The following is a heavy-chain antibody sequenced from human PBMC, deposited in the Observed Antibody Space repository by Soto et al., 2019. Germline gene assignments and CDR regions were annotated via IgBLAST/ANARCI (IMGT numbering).Heavy chain of an antibody. CDR1: GLTVSGKKY. V-gene: IGHV3-53*01. CDR2: LYDVDGT. Sequence: GGSLRLACAAFGLTVSGKKYVAWVRQAPGKGLEWISALYDVDGTYYADSVKGRFTTSTDSSKTTVYLQMNGLRPDDTAVYYCASWHEREHAYDVWGRGTTVTVSS. D-gene: IGHD1-1*01. CDR3: ASWHEREHAYDV. J-gene: IGHJ3*01.